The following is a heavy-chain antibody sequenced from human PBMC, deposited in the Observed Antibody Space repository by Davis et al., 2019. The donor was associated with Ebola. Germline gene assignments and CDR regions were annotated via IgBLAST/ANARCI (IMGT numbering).Heavy chain of an antibody. D-gene: IGHD1-14*01. CDR2: IYYSGST. V-gene: IGHV4-59*01. CDR1: GGSISSYY. CDR3: ARGHRAGWFDP. J-gene: IGHJ5*02. Sequence: PSETLSLTCTVSGGSISSYYWSWIRQPPGKGLEWIGYIYYSGSTNYNPSLKSRVTISVDTSKNQFSLKLSSVTAADTAVYYCARGHRAGWFDPWGQGTLVTVSS.